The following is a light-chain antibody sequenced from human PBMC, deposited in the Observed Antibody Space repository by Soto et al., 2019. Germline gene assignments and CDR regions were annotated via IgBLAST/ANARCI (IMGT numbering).Light chain of an antibody. CDR2: GAS. Sequence: EIVMTQSPATLSVSPGERATLSCRASQTVNSNLAWYQQKPGQAPRLLIYGASTMATGIPARFSGSGSGTEFTLTISSLQSEDFAVYYCQQYNNWPRTFGQGTKVEIK. CDR3: QQYNNWPRT. J-gene: IGKJ1*01. V-gene: IGKV3-15*01. CDR1: QTVNSN.